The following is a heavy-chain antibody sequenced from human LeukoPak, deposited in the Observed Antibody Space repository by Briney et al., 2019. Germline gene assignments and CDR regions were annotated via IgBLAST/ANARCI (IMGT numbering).Heavy chain of an antibody. D-gene: IGHD3-3*01. Sequence: QPGGSLRLSCAASGFTFSSYWMTWVRQAPGKRLEWVASIKQDGNEKYYVDSVKGRFTISRDNAKNSLYLQMNSLRAADTAVYYCARDTNFYDFWSGYYSHAFDFWGQGTLVTVSS. CDR2: IKQDGNEK. CDR3: ARDTNFYDFWSGYYSHAFDF. CDR1: GFTFSSYW. J-gene: IGHJ4*02. V-gene: IGHV3-7*05.